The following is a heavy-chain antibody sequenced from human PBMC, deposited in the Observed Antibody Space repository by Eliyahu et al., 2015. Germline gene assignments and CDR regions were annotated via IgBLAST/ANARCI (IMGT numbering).Heavy chain of an antibody. CDR1: GFTFSSYG. CDR2: IRYDGSNK. V-gene: IGHV3-30*02. J-gene: IGHJ6*02. Sequence: QVQLVESGGGVVQPGGSLRLSCAAXGFTFSSYGXHWVRQAPGKGLEWVAFIRYDGSNKYYADSVKGRFTISRDNSKNTLYLQMNSLRAEDTAVYYCAKDIAAGWAYYYYYYGMDVWGQGTTVTVSS. CDR3: AKDIAAGWAYYYYYYGMDV. D-gene: IGHD6-13*01.